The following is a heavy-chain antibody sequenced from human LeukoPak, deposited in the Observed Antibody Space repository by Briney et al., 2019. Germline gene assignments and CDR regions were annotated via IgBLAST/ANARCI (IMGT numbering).Heavy chain of an antibody. V-gene: IGHV3-48*02. J-gene: IGHJ4*02. Sequence: GGSLRLSCAASGFIFSSYTMNWARQAPGKGLEWVSDISSSSSVRHYAESVKGRFTISRDNAKNSLYLQMNRLRDEDTAVYYCARSREADYWGQGTLVAVSS. CDR1: GFIFSSYT. CDR2: ISSSSSVR. CDR3: ARSREADY.